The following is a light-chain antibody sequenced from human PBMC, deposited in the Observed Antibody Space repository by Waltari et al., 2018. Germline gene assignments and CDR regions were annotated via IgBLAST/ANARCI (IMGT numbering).Light chain of an antibody. CDR3: QQYGSPPLT. CDR1: QSVSRNY. Sequence: EIVMTQSPGTLSLSPGERATFSCRASQSVSRNYLSWYQQKRGQPPRLLIYDTSSRATGIPARFSGRGSGTDFTLTISSLEPEDFAVYYCQQYGSPPLTFGGGTK. CDR2: DTS. J-gene: IGKJ4*01. V-gene: IGKV3-20*01.